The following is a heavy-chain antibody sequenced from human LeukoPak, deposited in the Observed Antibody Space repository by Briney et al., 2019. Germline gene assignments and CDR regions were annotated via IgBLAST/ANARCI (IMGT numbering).Heavy chain of an antibody. V-gene: IGHV4-34*01. CDR1: GGSFSGYY. J-gene: IGHJ5*02. CDR3: ARVGGSSSWYRGSHWFDP. Sequence: SETLSLTCAVYGGSFSGYYWSWIRQPPGKGLDWIGEINHSGSTNYNPSLKSRVTISVDTSKNQFSLKLSSVTAADTAVYYCARVGGSSSWYRGSHWFDPWGQGTLVTVSS. CDR2: INHSGST. D-gene: IGHD6-13*01.